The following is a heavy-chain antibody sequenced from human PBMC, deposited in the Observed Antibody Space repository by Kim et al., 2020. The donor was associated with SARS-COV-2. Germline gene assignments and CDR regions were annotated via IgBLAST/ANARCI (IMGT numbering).Heavy chain of an antibody. CDR1: GFTFRNYW. CDR2: INGDGTTT. V-gene: IGHV3-74*01. D-gene: IGHD2-15*01. Sequence: GGSLRLSCAASGFTFRNYWMHWVRQAPGKGLVWVSRINGDGTTTSYADSVKGRFTISRDKGKNTLYLQMNSLRAEDTAVYYCVRRSGGSPYWDFDLWGRG. J-gene: IGHJ2*01. CDR3: VRRSGGSPYWDFDL.